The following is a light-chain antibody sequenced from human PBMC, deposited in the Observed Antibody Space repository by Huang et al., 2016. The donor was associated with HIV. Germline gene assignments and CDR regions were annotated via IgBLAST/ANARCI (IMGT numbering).Light chain of an antibody. CDR1: QSVSSCY. Sequence: EIVLTQSPGTLSLSTGESATLSCRASQSVSSCYLAWYQPKPAQAPRVLLCGGSSRATGMPDRFSGSGSGTDFTLTISRLEPEDFAVYYCQQYGSSPPYTFGQGTKLEIK. CDR3: QQYGSSPPYT. V-gene: IGKV3-20*01. CDR2: GGS. J-gene: IGKJ2*01.